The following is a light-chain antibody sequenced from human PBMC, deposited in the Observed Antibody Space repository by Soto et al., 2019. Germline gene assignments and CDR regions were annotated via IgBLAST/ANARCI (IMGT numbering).Light chain of an antibody. CDR1: RSDVGNYDY. V-gene: IGLV2-14*01. CDR3: CSYSDTSTLVV. CDR2: GVT. Sequence: QSALTQAASMSGSPGQSITISCTGARSDVGNYDYVSWYRQYPGEAPKLVMYGVTHRPSGVSDRFSGSKSGNTASLTISGLQAEDEAEYFCCSYSDTSTLVVFGTGNKLTVL. J-gene: IGLJ1*01.